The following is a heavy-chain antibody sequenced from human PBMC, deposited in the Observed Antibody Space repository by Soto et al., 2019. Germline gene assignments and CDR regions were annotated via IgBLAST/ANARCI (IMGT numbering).Heavy chain of an antibody. CDR3: ARLPSSILWWWGYGMDV. J-gene: IGHJ6*02. CDR2: IYYSGST. CDR1: GGSISSSSYY. D-gene: IGHD2-21*01. Sequence: PSETLSLTCTVSGGSISSSSYYWGWIRQPPGKGLEWIGSIYYSGSTYYNPSLKSRVTISVDTSKNQFSLKLSSVTAADTAVYYCARLPSSILWWWGYGMDVWGQGTTVTVSS. V-gene: IGHV4-39*01.